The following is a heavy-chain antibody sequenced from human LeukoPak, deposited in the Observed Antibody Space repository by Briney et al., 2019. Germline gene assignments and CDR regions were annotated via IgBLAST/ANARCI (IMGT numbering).Heavy chain of an antibody. CDR3: ARESYDSSGYYLDY. CDR1: GGSTSSYY. Sequence: PSETLSLTCTVSGGSTSSYYWSWIRQPPGKGLEWIGYIYYSGSTNYNPSLKGRVTISVDTSKNQFSLKLSSVTAADTAVYYCARESYDSSGYYLDYWGQGTLVTVSS. J-gene: IGHJ4*02. D-gene: IGHD3-22*01. V-gene: IGHV4-59*01. CDR2: IYYSGST.